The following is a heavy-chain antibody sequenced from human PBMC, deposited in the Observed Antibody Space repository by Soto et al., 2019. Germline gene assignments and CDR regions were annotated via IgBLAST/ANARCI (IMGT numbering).Heavy chain of an antibody. Sequence: PGGSLRLSCAASGFTFGSYAMHWVGQAPGKGLEWVALISYDGSDKDYADSVKGRFTISRDNSRNTLFLQMNSLRAEDTAVYYCARDYYKYYDSSGYYRSPAYWGQGTLVTVSS. CDR3: ARDYYKYYDSSGYYRSPAY. D-gene: IGHD3-22*01. J-gene: IGHJ4*02. V-gene: IGHV3-30-3*01. CDR2: ISYDGSDK. CDR1: GFTFGSYA.